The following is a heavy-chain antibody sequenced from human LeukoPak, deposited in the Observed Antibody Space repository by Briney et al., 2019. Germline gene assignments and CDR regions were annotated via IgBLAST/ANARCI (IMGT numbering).Heavy chain of an antibody. V-gene: IGHV3-23*01. CDR2: ISGSGGST. J-gene: IGHJ4*02. Sequence: PGGSLRLSCAASGFTFSSYAMSWVRQAPGEGLEWVSAISGSGGSTYYADSVKGRFTISRDNSKNTLYLQMNSLRAEDTAVYYCAKASHYDFWSGYTYYFDYWGQGTLVTVSS. D-gene: IGHD3-3*01. CDR3: AKASHYDFWSGYTYYFDY. CDR1: GFTFSSYA.